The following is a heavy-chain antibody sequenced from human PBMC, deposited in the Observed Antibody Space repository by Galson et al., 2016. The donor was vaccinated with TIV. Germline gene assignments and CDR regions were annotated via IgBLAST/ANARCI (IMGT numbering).Heavy chain of an antibody. D-gene: IGHD5-24*01. CDR1: GFTFSSYP. CDR2: ISYDGSNK. J-gene: IGHJ4*02. CDR3: ARTFNSYYIDY. V-gene: IGHV3-30-3*01. Sequence: SLRLSCADAGFTFSSYPMHWVRQAPGKGLEWVAVISYDGSNKFYADSVKGRFTISRDNSNNTLYLQMKSLRPEDTAVYYCARTFNSYYIDYWGQGTLVPVSS.